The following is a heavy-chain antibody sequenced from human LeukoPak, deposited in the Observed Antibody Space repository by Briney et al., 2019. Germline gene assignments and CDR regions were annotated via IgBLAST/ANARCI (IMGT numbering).Heavy chain of an antibody. J-gene: IGHJ6*02. D-gene: IGHD1-14*01. CDR3: ARDLNRGLILYYYGMDV. V-gene: IGHV3-30-3*01. CDR1: GFTFSSYA. CDR2: ISYDGSNK. Sequence: PGGSLRLSCAASGFTFSSYAMHWVRQAPGKGLEWVAVISYDGSNKYYADSVKGRFTISRDNSKNTLYLQMNSLRAEDTAVYYCARDLNRGLILYYYGMDVWGQGTTVTVSS.